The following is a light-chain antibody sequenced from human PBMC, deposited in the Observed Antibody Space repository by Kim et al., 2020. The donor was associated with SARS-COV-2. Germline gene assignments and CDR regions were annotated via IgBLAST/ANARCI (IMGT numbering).Light chain of an antibody. Sequence: SSELTQDPAVSVALGQTVRITCQGDSLRSYYASWYQQKPGQAPVLVIYGKNNRPSGIPDRFSGSRSGNTASLTITGAQAEDEADYYCNSRDSSHYVFGTG. CDR3: NSRDSSHYV. CDR2: GKN. J-gene: IGLJ1*01. V-gene: IGLV3-19*01. CDR1: SLRSYY.